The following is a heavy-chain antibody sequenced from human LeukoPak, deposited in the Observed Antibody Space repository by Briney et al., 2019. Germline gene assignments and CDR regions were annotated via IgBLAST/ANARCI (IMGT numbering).Heavy chain of an antibody. V-gene: IGHV4-59*01. CDR1: GGSISSYY. CDR2: IYYSGST. Sequence: SETLSLTCTVPGGSISSYYWSWIRQPPGKGLEWIGYIYYSGSTNYNPSLKSRVTISVDTSKNQFSLKLSSVTAADTAVYYCARGDPRYYDLWSGYHPFDYWGQGTLVTVSS. J-gene: IGHJ4*02. D-gene: IGHD3-3*01. CDR3: ARGDPRYYDLWSGYHPFDY.